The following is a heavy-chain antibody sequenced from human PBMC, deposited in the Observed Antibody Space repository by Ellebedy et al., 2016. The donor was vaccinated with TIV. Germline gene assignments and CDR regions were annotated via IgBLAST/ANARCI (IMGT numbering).Heavy chain of an antibody. Sequence: AASVKVSCKASGYTFTSYALNWVRQAPGRGLEWMGWINTATGSPTYAQGFTGRFVFSLDTSVTTSYLEITSLEAEDTAVYFCARDFPAHGVCDNWGQGTLVTVSS. J-gene: IGHJ4*02. CDR1: GYTFTSYA. CDR3: ARDFPAHGVCDN. CDR2: INTATGSP. V-gene: IGHV7-4-1*02. D-gene: IGHD5-24*01.